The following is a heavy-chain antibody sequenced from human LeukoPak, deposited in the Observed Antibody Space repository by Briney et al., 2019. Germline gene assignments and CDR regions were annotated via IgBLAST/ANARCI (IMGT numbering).Heavy chain of an antibody. CDR3: ARASGSYRGYYFDY. J-gene: IGHJ4*02. D-gene: IGHD1-26*01. CDR1: GGSISSYY. Sequence: SETLSLTCTVSGGSISSYYWSWIRQPPGKGLEWIGYIYYSGSTNYNPSLKSRVTISVDTSKNQFSLKLSSATAADTAVYYCARASGSYRGYYFDYWGQGTLVTVSS. V-gene: IGHV4-59*08. CDR2: IYYSGST.